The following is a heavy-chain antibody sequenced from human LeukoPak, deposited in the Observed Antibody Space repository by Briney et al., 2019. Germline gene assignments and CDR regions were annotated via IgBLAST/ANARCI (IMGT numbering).Heavy chain of an antibody. CDR1: GFTFSSYW. CDR2: INSDGSST. V-gene: IGHV3-74*01. J-gene: IGHJ4*02. D-gene: IGHD1-26*01. Sequence: PGGSLRLSCAASGFTFSSYWMHWVRQAPGKGLAWVSRINSDGSSTSYADSVKGRFTISRDNAKNTLYLQMNSLRAEDTAVYYCARVYSGSYYLGYWGQGTLVTVSS. CDR3: ARVYSGSYYLGY.